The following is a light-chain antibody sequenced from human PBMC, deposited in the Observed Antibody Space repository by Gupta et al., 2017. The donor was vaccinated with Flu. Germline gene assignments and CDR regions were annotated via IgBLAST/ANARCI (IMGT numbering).Light chain of an antibody. CDR3: QQAYGFPLT. V-gene: IGKV1D-12*01. Sequence: IQLTQFPSSVSASVGDTVIITCRASQNIRTWLVWYQQKPGRAPNLLIYKTSTLQSGVPSKFSGSGSGTDCTLTINSLQSDDFATYYCQQAYGFPLTFGGGTKVEI. CDR1: QNIRTW. CDR2: KTS. J-gene: IGKJ4*01.